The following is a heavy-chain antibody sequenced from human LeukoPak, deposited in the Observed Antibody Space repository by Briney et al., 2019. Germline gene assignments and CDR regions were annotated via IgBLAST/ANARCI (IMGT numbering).Heavy chain of an antibody. CDR2: IGGSNGIT. CDR1: GFTFSTYA. J-gene: IGHJ4*02. CDR3: ARNENSGWGYFDY. D-gene: IGHD5-12*01. V-gene: IGHV3-23*01. Sequence: GGSLRLSCAASGFTFSTYAMSWVRQAPGKGLEWVSVIGGSNGITFYVGSVKGRFTISRDNSKDTLYLQMNSLRAEDTAVYYCARNENSGWGYFDYWGQGTLVTVSS.